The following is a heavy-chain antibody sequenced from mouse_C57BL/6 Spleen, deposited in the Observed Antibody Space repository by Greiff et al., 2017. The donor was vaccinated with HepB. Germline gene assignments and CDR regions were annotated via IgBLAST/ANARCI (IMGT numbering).Heavy chain of an antibody. CDR2: IHPNSGST. CDR3: ARSYDGSRDWYFDG. Sequence: VKLQQPGAELVKPGASVKLSCKASGYTFTSYWMPWVKQRPGQGLEWIGMIHPNSGSTNYNEKFKSKATLTVDKSSSTAYMQVSSRTSEDSAVYYWARSYDGSRDWYFDGWGTGTTVTVSS. J-gene: IGHJ1*03. CDR1: GYTFTSYW. V-gene: IGHV1-64*01. D-gene: IGHD1-1*01.